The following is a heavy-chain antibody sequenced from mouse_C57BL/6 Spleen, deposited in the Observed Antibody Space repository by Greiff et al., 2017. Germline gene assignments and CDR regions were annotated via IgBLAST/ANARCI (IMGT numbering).Heavy chain of an antibody. J-gene: IGHJ4*01. CDR2: IDPSDSYT. CDR3: ARGPRDYAMDY. Sequence: QVQLQQPGAELVKPGASVKLSCKASGYTFTSYWMQWVKQRPGQGLEWIGEIDPSDSYTNYNQKFKGKATLNVDTASSTAYMQLSSLTSEDSAVYYCARGPRDYAMDYWGQGTSVTVSS. V-gene: IGHV1-50*01. CDR1: GYTFTSYW.